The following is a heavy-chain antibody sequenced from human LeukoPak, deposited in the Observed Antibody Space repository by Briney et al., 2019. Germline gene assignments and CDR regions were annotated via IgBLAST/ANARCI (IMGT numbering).Heavy chain of an antibody. D-gene: IGHD2-15*01. J-gene: IGHJ5*02. CDR3: SRDPYCSGGSCSFPSWLDP. CDR1: GFTFSSYW. Sequence: GGSLRLSCAASGFTFSSYWMHWVRQAPGKGLVWVSRINSDGSSTSYADSVKGRFTISRDNAKNTLYLQMNSLRAEHTAVYYCSRDPYCSGGSCSFPSWLDPWGQGTLVTVSS. V-gene: IGHV3-74*01. CDR2: INSDGSST.